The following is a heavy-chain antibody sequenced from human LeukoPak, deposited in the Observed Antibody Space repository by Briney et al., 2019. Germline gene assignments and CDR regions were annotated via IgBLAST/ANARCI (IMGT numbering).Heavy chain of an antibody. Sequence: ASVKVSCKASGYTFTSYGISWVRQAPGQGLEWMGWISAYIGNTNYAQKLQGRVTMTKDTSTSTAYMELRSLRSDDTAVYYCARDRLVNYYGSGSPRDNWFDPWGQGTLVTVSS. J-gene: IGHJ5*02. D-gene: IGHD3-10*01. CDR1: GYTFTSYG. V-gene: IGHV1-18*01. CDR2: ISAYIGNT. CDR3: ARDRLVNYYGSGSPRDNWFDP.